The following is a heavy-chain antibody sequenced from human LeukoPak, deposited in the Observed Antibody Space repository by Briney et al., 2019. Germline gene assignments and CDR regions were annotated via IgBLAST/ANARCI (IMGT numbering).Heavy chain of an antibody. V-gene: IGHV1-2*02. D-gene: IGHD2-2*01. J-gene: IGHJ3*02. Sequence: ASVKVSFTASGYTFTGYFIHWVRQAPGQGLEWMGWINPNSGGTHYTQKFQGRVTMTRDTSISTAYMELSRLTSDDTAVYYCAREDEVVDAFDIWGQGTMVTVSS. CDR2: INPNSGGT. CDR3: AREDEVVDAFDI. CDR1: GYTFTGYF.